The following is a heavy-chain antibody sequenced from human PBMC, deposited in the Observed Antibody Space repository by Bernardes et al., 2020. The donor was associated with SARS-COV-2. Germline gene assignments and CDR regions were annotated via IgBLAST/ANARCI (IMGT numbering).Heavy chain of an antibody. D-gene: IGHD3-22*01. V-gene: IGHV1-2*02. CDR3: ARVAYYTGGYYWHSIDF. CDR1: GYTFTTYV. J-gene: IGHJ4*02. Sequence: ASVKVSCRASGYTFTTYVMHWVRQAPGQGLEWVGWINPNSGGTNSALNFRGRVTMTRDTSITTAYMELNSLNSDDTAVYYCARVAYYTGGYYWHSIDFWGPGTLVTVSS. CDR2: INPNSGGT.